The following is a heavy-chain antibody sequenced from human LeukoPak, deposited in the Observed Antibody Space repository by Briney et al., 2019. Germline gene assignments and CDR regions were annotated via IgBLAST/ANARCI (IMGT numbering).Heavy chain of an antibody. J-gene: IGHJ4*02. CDR2: ISGSGSST. CDR1: GFTFSSYA. D-gene: IGHD3-16*02. CDR3: AKFRMITFGGVIGYFDY. V-gene: IGHV3-23*01. Sequence: GGSLRLSCAASGFTFSSYAMSWVRQAPGEGLEWVSAISGSGSSTYYADSVKGRFTISRDNSKNTLYLQMNSLRAEDTAVYYCAKFRMITFGGVIGYFDYWGQGTLVTVSS.